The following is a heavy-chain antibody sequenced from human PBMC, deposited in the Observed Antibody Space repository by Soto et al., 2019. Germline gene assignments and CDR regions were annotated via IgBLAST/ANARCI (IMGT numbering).Heavy chain of an antibody. J-gene: IGHJ6*02. CDR2: ISTYNGDT. Sequence: ASVKVSCKASGYTFTRSGISWVRQAPGQGLEWMGWISTYNGDTNYAQTFQGRVTMTTDTSTSTVHMEVRSLRSDDTAVYYCAREGVAPYYYYGMDVWGQGTPVTASS. D-gene: IGHD5-12*01. CDR1: GYTFTRSG. V-gene: IGHV1-18*01. CDR3: AREGVAPYYYYGMDV.